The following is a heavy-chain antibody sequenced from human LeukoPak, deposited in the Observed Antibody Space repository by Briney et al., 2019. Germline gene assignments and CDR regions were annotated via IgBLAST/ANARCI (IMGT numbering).Heavy chain of an antibody. CDR3: ARDLSYGYIYYYYGMDV. J-gene: IGHJ6*02. CDR1: GYTFTSYG. D-gene: IGHD5-18*01. Sequence: ASVKVSCKASGYTFTSYGISWVRQAPGRGLEWMGWISAYNGNTNYAQKLQGRVTMTTDTSTSTAYMELRSLRSDDTAVYYCARDLSYGYIYYYYGMDVWGQGTTVTVSS. V-gene: IGHV1-18*01. CDR2: ISAYNGNT.